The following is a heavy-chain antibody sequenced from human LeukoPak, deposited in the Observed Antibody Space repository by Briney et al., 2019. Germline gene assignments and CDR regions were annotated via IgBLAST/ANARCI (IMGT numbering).Heavy chain of an antibody. CDR3: ARGESGYDDYYYYYGMDV. J-gene: IGHJ6*02. Sequence: PGGSLRLSCAASGFTFSSYSMNWVRQAPGKGLEWVSYISSSSSTIYYADSVKGRFTISRDNAKNSLYLQMNSLRAEDTAVYYCARGESGYDDYYYYYGMDVWGQGTTVTVSS. CDR1: GFTFSSYS. V-gene: IGHV3-48*04. D-gene: IGHD5-12*01. CDR2: ISSSSSTI.